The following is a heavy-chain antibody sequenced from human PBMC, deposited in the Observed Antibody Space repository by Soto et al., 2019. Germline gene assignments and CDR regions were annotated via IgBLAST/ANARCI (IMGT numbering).Heavy chain of an antibody. CDR3: ARDSSPFYDSSGYYTN. CDR1: GFTFSSYA. V-gene: IGHV3-30-3*01. J-gene: IGHJ4*02. Sequence: QVQLVESGGGVVQPGRSLRLSCAASGFTFSSYAMHWVRQAPGKGLEWVAVISYDGSNKYYADSVKGRFTISRDNSKNALYLQMSSRRAEDTAVYYCARDSSPFYDSSGYYTNWGQGTLVTVSS. D-gene: IGHD3-22*01. CDR2: ISYDGSNK.